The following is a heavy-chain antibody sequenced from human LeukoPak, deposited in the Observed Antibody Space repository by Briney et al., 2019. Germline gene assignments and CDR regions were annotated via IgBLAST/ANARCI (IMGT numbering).Heavy chain of an antibody. CDR3: ARGLGNLGEFGMGV. Sequence: ASVKVSCKASGYTFTYNDINWVRQASGQGLEWMGWMNPNSGNTGYAQKFRGRVTMTGNTSISTAYMELSSLRSEDTAVYYCARGLGNLGEFGMGVWGQGTTVTVSS. J-gene: IGHJ6*02. D-gene: IGHD1-7*01. V-gene: IGHV1-8*02. CDR1: GYTFTYND. CDR2: MNPNSGNT.